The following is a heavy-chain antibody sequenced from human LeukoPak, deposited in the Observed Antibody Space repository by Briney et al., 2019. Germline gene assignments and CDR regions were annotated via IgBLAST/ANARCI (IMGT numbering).Heavy chain of an antibody. D-gene: IGHD6-13*01. J-gene: IGHJ4*02. V-gene: IGHV3-21*01. CDR2: ISSSSSYI. CDR3: ARDHVAAAGRHDY. CDR1: GLTFSSYS. Sequence: GGSLRLSCAASGLTFSSYSMNWVRQAPGKGLEWVSSISSSSSYIYYADSVKGRFTISRDNAKNSLYLQMNSLRAEDTAVYYCARDHVAAAGRHDYWGQGTLVTVSS.